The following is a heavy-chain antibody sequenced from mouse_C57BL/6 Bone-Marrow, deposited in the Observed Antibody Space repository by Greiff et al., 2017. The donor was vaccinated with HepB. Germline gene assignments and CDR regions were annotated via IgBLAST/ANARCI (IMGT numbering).Heavy chain of an antibody. V-gene: IGHV10-1*01. CDR3: VRPLYSLMDY. J-gene: IGHJ4*01. CDR2: IRSKSNNYAT. CDR1: GFSFNTYA. D-gene: IGHD2-1*01. Sequence: EVQLVESGGGLVQPKGSLKLSCAASGFSFNTYAMNWVRQAPGKGLEWVARIRSKSNNYATYYADSVKDRFTISRDDSESMLYLQMNNLKTEDTAMYYCVRPLYSLMDYWGQGTSVTVSS.